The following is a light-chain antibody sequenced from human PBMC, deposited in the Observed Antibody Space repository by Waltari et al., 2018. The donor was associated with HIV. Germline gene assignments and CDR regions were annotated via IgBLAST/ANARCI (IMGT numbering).Light chain of an antibody. CDR1: RSNIGSNY. V-gene: IGLV1-47*01. CDR2: RNN. J-gene: IGLJ2*01. CDR3: ATWDDTLSGHVV. Sequence: QSVLTQPPSASGTPGQRITLSCSGSRSNIGSNYVSWYQQLPGTAPKLLSYRNNQRPSGVPDRFSGSKSGTSASLAISGLRSEDEADYYCATWDDTLSGHVVFGGGTKLNVL.